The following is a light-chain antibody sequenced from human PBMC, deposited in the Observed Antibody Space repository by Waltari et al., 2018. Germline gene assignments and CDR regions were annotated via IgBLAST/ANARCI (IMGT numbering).Light chain of an antibody. Sequence: QSALTQPVPVSGSPGQSISIPCTGTSSDIGAYDYVSWYQQHPGKAPKLIIFEVNNRPSGISNRFSGSKSGNTSSLTISGLQAEDEADYYCSSYTNTNSLKVFGGGTKVTVL. CDR1: SSDIGAYDY. CDR2: EVN. V-gene: IGLV2-14*01. CDR3: SSYTNTNSLKV. J-gene: IGLJ3*02.